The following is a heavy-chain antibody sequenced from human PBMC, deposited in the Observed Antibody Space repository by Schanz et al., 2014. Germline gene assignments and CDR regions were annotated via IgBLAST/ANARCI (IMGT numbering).Heavy chain of an antibody. CDR2: IKQDGSEK. Sequence: EVQLVESGGGLVQPGGSLRLSCAGSGFTFSSYAMSWVRQTPGKGLEWVANIKQDGSEKYYVDSVKGRFTISRDNAKNSLYLQMNSLTAEDTAVYYCARLGTGMAVAGSVIDSYYYYMDVWGEGTTVTVSS. CDR1: GFTFSSYA. D-gene: IGHD6-19*01. V-gene: IGHV3-7*01. CDR3: ARLGTGMAVAGSVIDSYYYYMDV. J-gene: IGHJ6*03.